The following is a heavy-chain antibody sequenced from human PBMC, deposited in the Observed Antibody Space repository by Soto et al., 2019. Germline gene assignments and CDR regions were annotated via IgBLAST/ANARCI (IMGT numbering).Heavy chain of an antibody. CDR2: MSYDGSNK. CDR1: GFTFSDYG. Sequence: GGSLRLSCAASGFTFSDYGMHWVRQAPGKGLEWVAVMSYDGSNKYYADSVKGRFTISRDNSKNTLYLQMNRLRDEDTAVYYCAKVREDIVLLVALDYWGQGTQVTVSS. J-gene: IGHJ4*02. V-gene: IGHV3-30*18. D-gene: IGHD2-8*01. CDR3: AKVREDIVLLVALDY.